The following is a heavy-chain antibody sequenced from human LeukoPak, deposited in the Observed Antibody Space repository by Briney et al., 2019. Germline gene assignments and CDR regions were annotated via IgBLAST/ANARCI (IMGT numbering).Heavy chain of an antibody. Sequence: SETLSLTCTVSGGSISSYYWSWIRQPPGKGLECIGYIYYSGSTNYNPSLKSRVTISVDTSKNQFSLKLSSVTAADTAVYYCARGGSSWLNWFDPWGQGTLVTVSS. D-gene: IGHD6-13*01. J-gene: IGHJ5*02. CDR1: GGSISSYY. V-gene: IGHV4-59*01. CDR2: IYYSGST. CDR3: ARGGSSWLNWFDP.